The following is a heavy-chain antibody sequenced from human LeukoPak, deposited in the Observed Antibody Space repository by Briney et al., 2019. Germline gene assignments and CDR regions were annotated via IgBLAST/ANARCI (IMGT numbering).Heavy chain of an antibody. D-gene: IGHD3-10*01. Sequence: GASVKVSCKVSGYTLTELSMHWVRQAPGKGLEWMGGFDPEDGETIYAQKFQGRVTMTEDTSTDTAYMELSSLRSEDTAVYYCATTETTRYYYGSGSKNPGGYWGQGTLVTVSS. CDR1: GYTLTELS. V-gene: IGHV1-24*01. J-gene: IGHJ4*02. CDR3: ATTETTRYYYGSGSKNPGGY. CDR2: FDPEDGET.